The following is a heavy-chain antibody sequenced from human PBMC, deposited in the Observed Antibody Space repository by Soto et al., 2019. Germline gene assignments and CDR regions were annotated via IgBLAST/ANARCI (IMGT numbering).Heavy chain of an antibody. D-gene: IGHD1-26*01. CDR2: IWFDASNQ. J-gene: IGHJ4*02. V-gene: IGHV3-33*01. CDR3: ARDPIGPGIFDY. CDR1: GFTFSTYG. Sequence: QVQLVESGGGVVQPGTSLRLSCVASGFTFSTYGMHWVRQAPGKGLEWVAVIWFDASNQYYADSVRGRFTISRDNTKDTMYLQMNSLSDEDTAVYYCARDPIGPGIFDYWGQGTLVTVSS.